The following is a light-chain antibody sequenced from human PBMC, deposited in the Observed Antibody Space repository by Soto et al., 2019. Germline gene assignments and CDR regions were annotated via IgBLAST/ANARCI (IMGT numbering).Light chain of an antibody. Sequence: QSVLTQPPSVSGAPGQRVSISCTGSTSNIGAPYDVHWYQQLPGTAPKLLIYGDNNRPSGVPDRFSGSKSGTSASLAITRLQAEDEADYYCQSYDISLHNYVFGTGTKLTVL. J-gene: IGLJ1*01. V-gene: IGLV1-40*01. CDR2: GDN. CDR3: QSYDISLHNYV. CDR1: TSNIGAPYD.